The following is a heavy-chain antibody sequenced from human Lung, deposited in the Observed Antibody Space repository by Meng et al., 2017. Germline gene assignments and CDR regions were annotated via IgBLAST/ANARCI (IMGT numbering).Heavy chain of an antibody. V-gene: IGHV4-34*01. Sequence: QLQLQQWGAGLLKPSETLSLTCVVSGGSFSDYYWSWIRQPPGKGLEWIGEINHSGSTNYSPSLESRATISVDTSQNNLSLKLSSVTAADSAVYYCARGPTTMAHDFDYWGQGTLVTVSS. CDR3: ARGPTTMAHDFDY. CDR2: INHSGST. J-gene: IGHJ4*02. CDR1: GGSFSDYY. D-gene: IGHD4-11*01.